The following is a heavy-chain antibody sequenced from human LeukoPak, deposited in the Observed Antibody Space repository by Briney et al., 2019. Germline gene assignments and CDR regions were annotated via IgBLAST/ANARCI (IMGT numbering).Heavy chain of an antibody. V-gene: IGHV5-51*01. CDR2: IYPDGSDT. D-gene: IGHD1-26*01. CDR1: GYRFTSYW. J-gene: IGHJ4*02. Sequence: GESLKISCKGSGYRFTSYWIAWVRQMPGKGLEWMGIIYPDGSDTRYSPSFQGQVTISADKSISTAYLQWSSLKASDTAMYYCAKSGTYPGFVDYWGQGTLVTVSS. CDR3: AKSGTYPGFVDY.